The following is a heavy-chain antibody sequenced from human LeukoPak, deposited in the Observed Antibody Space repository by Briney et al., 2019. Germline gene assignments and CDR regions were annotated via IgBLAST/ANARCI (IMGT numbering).Heavy chain of an antibody. CDR1: GGAISSYY. J-gene: IGHJ4*02. CDR3: ARHPYCGGDCYFDY. CDR2: VYNSGSN. D-gene: IGHD2-21*02. Sequence: PSETLSLTCTVSGGAISSYYWSWIRQPPGKGLEWIGHVYNSGSNNYNPSLKSRVTISVDTSKNQFSLKLSSVTAADTAVYYCARHPYCGGDCYFDYWGQRTLVTVSS. V-gene: IGHV4-59*08.